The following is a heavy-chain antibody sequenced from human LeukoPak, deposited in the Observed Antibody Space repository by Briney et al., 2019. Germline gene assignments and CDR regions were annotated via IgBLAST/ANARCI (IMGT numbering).Heavy chain of an antibody. V-gene: IGHV3-21*01. D-gene: IGHD2-2*01. Sequence: GGSLRLSCAASGFTFSSYSMNWVRQAPGKGLEWVSSISSSSSYIYYADSVKGQFTISRDNAKNSLYLQMNSLRAEDTAVYYCARDRGLIVVVPAALDYWGQGTLVTVSS. CDR2: ISSSSSYI. J-gene: IGHJ4*02. CDR3: ARDRGLIVVVPAALDY. CDR1: GFTFSSYS.